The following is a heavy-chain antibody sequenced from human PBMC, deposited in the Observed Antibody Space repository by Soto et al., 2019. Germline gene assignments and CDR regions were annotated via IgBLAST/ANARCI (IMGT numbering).Heavy chain of an antibody. CDR2: ISWDGDST. D-gene: IGHD6-19*01. CDR3: ARGIGGPVAGTVADY. Sequence: EVQLVESGGVVVQPGGSPRLSCAASGFTFDAYTMHGVRQAPGKGLEWVSLISWDGDSTYYSDSVKGPFTISRDKSKNALFLQMRSLRTEDTAFYYCARGIGGPVAGTVADYWGQGTLVTVSS. J-gene: IGHJ4*02. V-gene: IGHV3-43*01. CDR1: GFTFDAYT.